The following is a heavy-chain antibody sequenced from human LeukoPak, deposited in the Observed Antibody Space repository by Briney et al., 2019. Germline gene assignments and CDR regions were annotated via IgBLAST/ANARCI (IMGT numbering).Heavy chain of an antibody. V-gene: IGHV3-11*01. J-gene: IGHJ6*02. Sequence: GGSLRLSCAASGFTFSDYYMSWIRQAPGKGLEWVSYISSSGSTIYYADSVKGRFTISRDNAKDSLYLQMNSLRAEDTAVYYCARDLDSSSWYVGYGMEVWGQGTTVTVSS. D-gene: IGHD6-13*01. CDR3: ARDLDSSSWYVGYGMEV. CDR2: ISSSGSTI. CDR1: GFTFSDYY.